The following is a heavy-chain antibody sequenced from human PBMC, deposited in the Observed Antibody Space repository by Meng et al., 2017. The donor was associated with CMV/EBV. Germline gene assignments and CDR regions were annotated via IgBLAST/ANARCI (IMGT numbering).Heavy chain of an antibody. J-gene: IGHJ5*02. V-gene: IGHV5-51*01. CDR2: IYPSDSDT. Sequence: ETLFLTCQASGYSFTNYWIGWVRQMPGKGLEWMGIIYPSDSDTRYSPSFQGQVSMSVDKSINTAYLKWSSLKASDSAMYYCARQGNSGGDWLDPWGQGTPVTVSS. CDR3: ARQGNSGGDWLDP. CDR1: GYSFTNYW. D-gene: IGHD1-7*01.